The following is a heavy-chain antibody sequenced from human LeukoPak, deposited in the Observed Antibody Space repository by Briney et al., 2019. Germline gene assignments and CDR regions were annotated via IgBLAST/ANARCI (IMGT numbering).Heavy chain of an antibody. D-gene: IGHD2-2*01. V-gene: IGHV1-24*01. Sequence: ASVKVSCKVSGYTLTELSMHWVRQAPGKGLEWMGGFDPEDGETIYAQKFRGRVTMTGDTSISTAYIELSSLISEDTAVYYCARAIRNQLLSDYWGQGSLVTVSS. CDR2: FDPEDGET. J-gene: IGHJ4*02. CDR1: GYTLTELS. CDR3: ARAIRNQLLSDY.